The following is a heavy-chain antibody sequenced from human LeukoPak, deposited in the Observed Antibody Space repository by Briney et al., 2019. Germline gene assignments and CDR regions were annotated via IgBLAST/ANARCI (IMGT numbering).Heavy chain of an antibody. J-gene: IGHJ5*02. Sequence: GASVEVSCKVSGYTLTELSMHWVRQAPGKGLEWMGGFDPEDGETIYAQKFQGRVTMTEDTSTDTAYMELSSLRSEDTAVYYCATGPQLWRQDGWFDPWGQGTLVTVSS. V-gene: IGHV1-24*01. CDR1: GYTLTELS. CDR2: FDPEDGET. CDR3: ATGPQLWRQDGWFDP. D-gene: IGHD5-24*01.